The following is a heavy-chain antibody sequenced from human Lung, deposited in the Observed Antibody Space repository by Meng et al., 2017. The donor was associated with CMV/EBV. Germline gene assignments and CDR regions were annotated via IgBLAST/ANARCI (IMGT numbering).Heavy chain of an antibody. CDR2: IRYEGRSK. V-gene: IGHV3-30*02. CDR1: GFNFSTYG. CDR3: AKDDCDITNCWQYYALDV. Sequence: GESXKISXTTSGFNFSTYGMHWVRLAPGKGLEWVAFIRYEGRSKLYADSVKGRFTISRDNSKNTLSMEMNSLRAEDTAVYYCAKDDCDITNCWQYYALDVWGQGTXVTVSS. J-gene: IGHJ6*02. D-gene: IGHD1-1*01.